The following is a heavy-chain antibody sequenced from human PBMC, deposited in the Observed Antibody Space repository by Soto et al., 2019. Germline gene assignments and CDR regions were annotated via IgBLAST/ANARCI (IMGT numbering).Heavy chain of an antibody. CDR1: GFTFSSYS. J-gene: IGHJ5*02. D-gene: IGHD3-3*01. V-gene: IGHV3-21*01. CDR2: ISSSSSYI. CDR3: ARDSEYYDFWSGYSNNWFDP. Sequence: VGSLRLSCAASGFTFSSYSMNWVRQAPGKGLEWVSSISSSSSYIYYADSVKGRFTISRDNAKNSLYLQMNSLRAEDTAVYYCARDSEYYDFWSGYSNNWFDPWGQGTLVTVSS.